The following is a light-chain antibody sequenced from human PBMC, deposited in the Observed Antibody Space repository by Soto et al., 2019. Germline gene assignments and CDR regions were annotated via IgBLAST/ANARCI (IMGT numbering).Light chain of an antibody. V-gene: IGKV1-39*01. CDR1: QSIRNY. Sequence: DIQMTQSPSSLSASVGDRVTITCRASQSIRNYLNWYQQKPGKAPKVLIYTASSLQSGAPSRFRGIGSGTDFTLSIGRLQPEDFATYYCQQTYSSPPGAFGPGNKVEIE. CDR2: TAS. J-gene: IGKJ1*01. CDR3: QQTYSSPPGA.